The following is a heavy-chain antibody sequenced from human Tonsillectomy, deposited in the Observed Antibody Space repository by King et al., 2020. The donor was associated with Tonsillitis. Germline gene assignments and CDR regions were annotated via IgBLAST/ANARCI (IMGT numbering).Heavy chain of an antibody. CDR3: ARDDTMGYYYYYGMDV. D-gene: IGHD3-3*01. Sequence: VQLVESGGGVVQPGRSLRLSCAASGFTFSTYGMHWVRQAPGKGLEWVAVISYDGSNKYYVHSVKGRFTISRDNSKNTLYLQMNSLRAEDTAVNYCARDDTMGYYYYYGMDVWGQGTTVTVSS. CDR2: ISYDGSNK. V-gene: IGHV3-33*05. J-gene: IGHJ6*02. CDR1: GFTFSTYG.